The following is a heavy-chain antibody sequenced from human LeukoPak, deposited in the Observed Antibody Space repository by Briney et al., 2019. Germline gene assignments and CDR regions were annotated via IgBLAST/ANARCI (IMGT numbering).Heavy chain of an antibody. J-gene: IGHJ5*02. Sequence: PSETLSLTCTVSGGSISSYYWSWIRQPPGKGLEWIGYIYYSGSTNYNPSLKSRVTISVDTSKNQFSLKLSSVTAADTAVYYCARRMVRGVKSWFDPGAREPWSPSPQ. CDR3: ARRMVRGVKSWFDP. V-gene: IGHV4-59*08. CDR2: IYYSGST. CDR1: GGSISSYY. D-gene: IGHD3-10*01.